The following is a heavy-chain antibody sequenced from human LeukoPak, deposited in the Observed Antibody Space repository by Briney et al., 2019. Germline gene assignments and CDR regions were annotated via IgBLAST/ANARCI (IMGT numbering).Heavy chain of an antibody. CDR3: AKDRENIWSGELSGEFDY. V-gene: IGHV3-30*18. CDR2: ISYDGSNK. Sequence: GGSLRLSCAASGFTFSSYGMHWVRQAPGKGLEWVAVISYDGSNKYYADSVKGRFTISRDNSKNTLYLQMNSLRAEDTAVYYCAKDRENIWSGELSGEFDYWGQGTLVTVSS. CDR1: GFTFSSYG. D-gene: IGHD3-10*01. J-gene: IGHJ4*02.